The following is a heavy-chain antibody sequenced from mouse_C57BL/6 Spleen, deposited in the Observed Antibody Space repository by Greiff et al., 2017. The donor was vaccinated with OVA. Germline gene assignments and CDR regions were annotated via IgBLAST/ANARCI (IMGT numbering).Heavy chain of an antibody. J-gene: IGHJ1*03. CDR3: SRYDYVGYFEV. Sequence: QVQLQQPGAELVRPGTSVKLSCKASGYTFTSYWMHWVKQRPGQGLEWIGVIDPSDSYTNYNQKFKGKATLTVDKSSSTAYMQLSSLTSEDSAVYYGSRYDYVGYFEVWGTGTTVTVSS. D-gene: IGHD2-4*01. V-gene: IGHV1-59*01. CDR1: GYTFTSYW. CDR2: IDPSDSYT.